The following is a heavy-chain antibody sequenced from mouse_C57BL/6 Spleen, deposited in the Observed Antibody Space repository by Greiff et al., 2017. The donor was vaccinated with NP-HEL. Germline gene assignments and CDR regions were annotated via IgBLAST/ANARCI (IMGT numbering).Heavy chain of an antibody. CDR2: ISSGGSYT. V-gene: IGHV5-6*01. Sequence: DVQLVESGGDLVKPGGSLTLSCAASGFTFSSYGMSWVRQTPDKRLEWVATISSGGSYTYYPDSVKGRFTISRDNAKNTLYLQMSSLKSEDTAMYYCARQGYGSSYWYFDVWGTGTTVTVSS. J-gene: IGHJ1*03. CDR3: ARQGYGSSYWYFDV. CDR1: GFTFSSYG. D-gene: IGHD1-1*01.